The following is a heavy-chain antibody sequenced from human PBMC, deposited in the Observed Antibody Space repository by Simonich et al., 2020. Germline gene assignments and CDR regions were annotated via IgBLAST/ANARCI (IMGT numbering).Heavy chain of an antibody. CDR2: ISSSRSYI. CDR3: AREQARGGAFDI. CDR1: GFTFSSYS. J-gene: IGHJ3*02. V-gene: IGHV3-21*01. D-gene: IGHD3-16*01. Sequence: EVQLVESGGGLVKPGGSLRLSCAASGFTFSSYSMNWVRQAPGKWREWVSSISSSRSYIYYADSVKGRFTISRDNAKNSLYLQMNSLRAEDTAVYYCAREQARGGAFDIWGQGTMVTVSS.